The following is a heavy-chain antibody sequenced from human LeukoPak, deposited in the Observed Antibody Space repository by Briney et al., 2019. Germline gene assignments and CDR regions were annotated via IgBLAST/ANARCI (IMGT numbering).Heavy chain of an antibody. CDR3: ARDRYFGSDGFDI. V-gene: IGHV3-33*01. CDR2: TWYDGSNN. CDR1: GFSFSEHG. J-gene: IGHJ3*02. Sequence: GGSLRLSCAASGFSFSEHGMHWVRQAPGKGPEWVTVTWYDGSNNYYADSVKGRFTISRANSNNTVFLEMNSLRAEDTAVYHCARDRYFGSDGFDIWGPGTMVIVSS. D-gene: IGHD3-10*01.